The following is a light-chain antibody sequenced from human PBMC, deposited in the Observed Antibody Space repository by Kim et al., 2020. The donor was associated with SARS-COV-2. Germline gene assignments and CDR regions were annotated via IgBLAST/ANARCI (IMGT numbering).Light chain of an antibody. CDR2: LNSDGSH. V-gene: IGLV4-69*01. CDR1: SGHSSNA. J-gene: IGLJ3*02. CDR3: QTWGTGIWV. Sequence: SVKLTCTLSSGHSSNAIAWHKQQPEKGPRYLMKLNSDGSHSKGDGIPDRFSGSSSGAERYLTISSLQSEDEADYYCQTWGTGIWVFGGGTLLTVL.